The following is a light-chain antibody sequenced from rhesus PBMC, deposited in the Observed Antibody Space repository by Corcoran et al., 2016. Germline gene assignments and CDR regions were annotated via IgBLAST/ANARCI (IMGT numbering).Light chain of an antibody. J-gene: IGKJ2*01. CDR3: QQYNNSPYS. V-gene: IGKV1-66*01. CDR1: QGINND. Sequence: DIQMTQSPSSLSASVGDTVTITCRASQGINNDLSWYQQKPGKAPKPLIYYASILETGVPSRFSGSGSGTDYTLTISSLQPEDIATYYCQQYNNSPYSFGQGTKVKIK. CDR2: YAS.